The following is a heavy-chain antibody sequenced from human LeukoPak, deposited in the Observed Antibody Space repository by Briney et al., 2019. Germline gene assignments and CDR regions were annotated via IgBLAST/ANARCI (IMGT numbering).Heavy chain of an antibody. J-gene: IGHJ4*02. CDR2: ISSSGSTI. CDR3: ALQNDSSPFDC. CDR1: GFTFSSYE. Sequence: GSLRLSSAASGFTFSSYEMNWVRQAPGKGLEWVSYISSSGSTIYYADSVKGRFTISRDNSKNTLYLQMNSLRAEDTAVYYCALQNDSSPFDCWGQGTLVTVSS. D-gene: IGHD3-22*01. V-gene: IGHV3-48*03.